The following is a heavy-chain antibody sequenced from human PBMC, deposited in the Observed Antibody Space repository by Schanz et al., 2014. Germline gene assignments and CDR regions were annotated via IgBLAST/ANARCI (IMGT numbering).Heavy chain of an antibody. CDR2: MRYNGINE. CDR3: AKDLPSDYYIAY. V-gene: IGHV3-30*02. J-gene: IGHJ4*02. CDR1: GFTFSNYG. D-gene: IGHD3-22*01. Sequence: QVQLVESGGGVVQPGGSLRLSCAASGFTFSNYGLHWVRQAPGKGLEWVAFMRYNGINEYYADSVKGRFTISRDNSKNTLYLQMNSLRAEDTAVYYCAKDLPSDYYIAYWGQGTLVTVSS.